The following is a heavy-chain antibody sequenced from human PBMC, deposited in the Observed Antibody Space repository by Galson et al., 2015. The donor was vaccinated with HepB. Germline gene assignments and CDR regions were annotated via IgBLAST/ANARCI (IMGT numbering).Heavy chain of an antibody. V-gene: IGHV1-3*01. CDR2: VNAGNGNT. CDR1: GYTFTNYA. Sequence: SVKVSCKASGYTFTNYAMHWVRQAPGQRLEWMGWVNAGNGNTKYSQKFQGRVTITRDTSASTAYMELSSLRSEDTAVYYCAREGRPRTVGYFQHWGQGTLVTVSS. CDR3: AREGRPRTVGYFQH. J-gene: IGHJ1*01. D-gene: IGHD1-26*01.